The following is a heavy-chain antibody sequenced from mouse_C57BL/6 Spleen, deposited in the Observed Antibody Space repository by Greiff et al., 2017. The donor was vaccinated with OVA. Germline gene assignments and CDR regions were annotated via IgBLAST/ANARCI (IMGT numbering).Heavy chain of an antibody. CDR2: IYPGDGDT. J-gene: IGHJ3*01. CDR3: ARCGNYYGSSGGFAY. CDR1: GYAFSSYW. V-gene: IGHV1-80*01. D-gene: IGHD1-1*01. Sequence: QVHVKQSGAELVKPGASVKISCKASGYAFSSYWMNWVKQRPGKGLEWIGQIYPGDGDTNYNGKFKGKATLTADKSSSTAYMQLSSLTSEDAAVYFCARCGNYYGSSGGFAYWGQGTLVTVSA.